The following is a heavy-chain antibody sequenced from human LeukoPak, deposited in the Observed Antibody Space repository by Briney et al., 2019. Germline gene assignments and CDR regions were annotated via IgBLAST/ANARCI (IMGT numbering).Heavy chain of an antibody. V-gene: IGHV4-59*01. Sequence: PSETLSLTCSVPGGSISSYYWSWIRQPPGKGLEWIGYIFHTGSTNYNTSLKSRVTLSVDTSKNQVSLMLSSVTAADTAVYYCAKSRSGGGSFDVWGQGGMVTVCS. J-gene: IGHJ3*01. CDR1: GGSISSYY. CDR2: IFHTGST. CDR3: AKSRSGGGSFDV. D-gene: IGHD4-23*01.